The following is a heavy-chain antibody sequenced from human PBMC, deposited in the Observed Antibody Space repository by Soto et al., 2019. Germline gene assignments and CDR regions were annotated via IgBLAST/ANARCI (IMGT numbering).Heavy chain of an antibody. Sequence: SETLSLTCTVSGGSISSYYWSWIRQPPGKGLEWIGYIYYSGSTNYNPSLKSRVTISVDTSKNQFPLKLSSVTAADTAVYYCARRAYCSSTSCYVFDYWGQGTLVTVSS. J-gene: IGHJ4*02. V-gene: IGHV4-59*08. D-gene: IGHD2-2*01. CDR2: IYYSGST. CDR3: ARRAYCSSTSCYVFDY. CDR1: GGSISSYY.